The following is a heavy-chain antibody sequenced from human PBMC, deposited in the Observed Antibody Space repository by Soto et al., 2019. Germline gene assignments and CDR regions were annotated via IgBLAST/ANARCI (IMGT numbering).Heavy chain of an antibody. CDR3: AKEVVPAAIYPYYYYYGMDV. CDR1: GFTFSSYG. CDR2: ISYDGSNK. J-gene: IGHJ6*02. Sequence: GGSLRLSCAASGFTFSSYGMHWVRQAPGKGLEWVAVISYDGSNKYYADSVKGRFTISRDNSKNTLYLQMNSLRAEDTAVYYCAKEVVPAAIYPYYYYYGMDVWGQGTTVTVSS. V-gene: IGHV3-30*18. D-gene: IGHD2-2*01.